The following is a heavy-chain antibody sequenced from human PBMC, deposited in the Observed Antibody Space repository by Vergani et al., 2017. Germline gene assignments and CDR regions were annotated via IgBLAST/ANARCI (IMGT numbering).Heavy chain of an antibody. D-gene: IGHD4-17*01. V-gene: IGHV3-66*02. Sequence: LVESGGGLVQPGGSLRLSCAAPSFSVSSHYMTWVRQAPGKGLEWVSTINIGGRTSYADSVKGRLTLTRDDSKNTLHLQMNSLRPEDTAVYYCARGMTTETTDLDGFDIWGQGTMVSVSS. CDR1: SFSVSSHY. J-gene: IGHJ3*02. CDR2: INIGGRT. CDR3: ARGMTTETTDLDGFDI.